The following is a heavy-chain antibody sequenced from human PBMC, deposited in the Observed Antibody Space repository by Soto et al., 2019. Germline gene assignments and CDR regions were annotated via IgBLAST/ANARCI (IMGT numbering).Heavy chain of an antibody. V-gene: IGHV4-4*02. CDR2: VYHSGST. Sequence: SETLSLTCAVSGGSISTNNWWNWVRQPPGKGLEWIGEVYHSGSTNYNPSFKSRVAMSVDKSKNQFSLKLNSVTAADTAVYYCTTSQRGIAVAGTRVQGTLVTVSS. CDR1: GGSISTNNW. CDR3: TTSQRGIAVAGT. D-gene: IGHD6-19*01. J-gene: IGHJ4*02.